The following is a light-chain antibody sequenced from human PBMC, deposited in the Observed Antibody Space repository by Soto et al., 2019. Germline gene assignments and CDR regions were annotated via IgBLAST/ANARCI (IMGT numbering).Light chain of an antibody. CDR2: DAT. CDR3: QQYNSYS. Sequence: DIQMTQSPSTLSASVGDRVTITCRASQSIDRWLAWYQQKPGKAPKVLIWDATTLHRGVPSRFSGSRSGTEFTLTISSLQPDDFATYYCQQYNSYSFGQGTKVDI. CDR1: QSIDRW. V-gene: IGKV1-5*01. J-gene: IGKJ1*01.